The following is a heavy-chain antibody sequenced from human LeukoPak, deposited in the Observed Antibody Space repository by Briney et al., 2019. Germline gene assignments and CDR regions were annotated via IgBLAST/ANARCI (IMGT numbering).Heavy chain of an antibody. V-gene: IGHV3-30*18. J-gene: IGHJ4*02. Sequence: GGSLRLSCAASGFTFSSYGMHWVRQAPGKGLEWVAVISYDGSNKYYADSVKGRFTISRDNSKNTLYLQMNSLRAEDTAVYYCAKAQGRYFDWNPFDYWGQGTLVTVSS. CDR2: ISYDGSNK. D-gene: IGHD3-9*01. CDR3: AKAQGRYFDWNPFDY. CDR1: GFTFSSYG.